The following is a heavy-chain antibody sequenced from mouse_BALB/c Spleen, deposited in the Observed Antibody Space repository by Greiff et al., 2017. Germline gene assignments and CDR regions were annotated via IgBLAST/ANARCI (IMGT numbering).Heavy chain of an antibody. Sequence: EVQLQQSGAELVKPGASVKLSCTASGFNIKDTYMHWVKQRPEQGLEWIGRIDPANGNTKYDPKFQGKATITADTSSNTAYLQLSSLTSEDTAVYYCARGYGSPYAMDYWGQGTSVTVSS. CDR1: GFNIKDTY. CDR3: ARGYGSPYAMDY. J-gene: IGHJ4*01. CDR2: IDPANGNT. V-gene: IGHV14-3*02. D-gene: IGHD1-1*01.